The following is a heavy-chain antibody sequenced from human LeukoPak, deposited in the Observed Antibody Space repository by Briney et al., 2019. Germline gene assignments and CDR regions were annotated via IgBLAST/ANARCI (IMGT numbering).Heavy chain of an antibody. CDR1: GGSISSYY. J-gene: IGHJ5*02. CDR3: ARDLGYRSGGSCNWFDP. V-gene: IGHV4-59*01. D-gene: IGHD2-15*01. CDR2: IYYSGST. Sequence: SETLSLTCTVSGGSISSYYWSWIRQPPGKGLEWIGYIYYSGSTNYNPSLKSRVTISVDTSKNQFSLKLSSVTAADTAVYYCARDLGYRSGGSCNWFDPWGQGTLVTVSS.